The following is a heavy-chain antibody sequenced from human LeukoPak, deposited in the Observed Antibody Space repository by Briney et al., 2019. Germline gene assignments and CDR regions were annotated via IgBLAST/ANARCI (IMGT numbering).Heavy chain of an antibody. J-gene: IGHJ6*03. V-gene: IGHV4-59*01. Sequence: SETLSLTCNVSVGSIRGYYWSWIRQPPGKGLEWIGYIYSSGSTNYNPSLKSRVTMSVDTSKNQFSLKVNSVTAADTAVYYCARVYDSGSQAYFYYMDVWGKGTTVTISS. CDR1: VGSIRGYY. CDR3: ARVYDSGSQAYFYYMDV. D-gene: IGHD3-10*01. CDR2: IYSSGST.